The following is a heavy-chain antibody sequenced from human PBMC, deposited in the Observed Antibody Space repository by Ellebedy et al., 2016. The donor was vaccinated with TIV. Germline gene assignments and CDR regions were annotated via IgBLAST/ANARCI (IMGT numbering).Heavy chain of an antibody. CDR1: GYTFTSYD. CDR3: ARGPWFELLLSWWFDP. D-gene: IGHD2-15*01. J-gene: IGHJ5*02. Sequence: ASVKVSXXASGYTFTSYDINWVRQATGQGLEWMGWMNPNSGNTGYAQKFQGRVTMTRNTSISTAYMELSSLRSEDTAVYYCARGPWFELLLSWWFDPWGQGTLVTVSS. V-gene: IGHV1-8*01. CDR2: MNPNSGNT.